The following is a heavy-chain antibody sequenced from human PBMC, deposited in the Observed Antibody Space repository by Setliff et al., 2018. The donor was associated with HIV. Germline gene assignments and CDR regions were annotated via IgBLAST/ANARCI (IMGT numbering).Heavy chain of an antibody. J-gene: IGHJ4*02. CDR2: ISPYNGDT. CDR3: ATCPYYDVLTGYGALDS. D-gene: IGHD3-9*01. CDR1: GYTFTSYG. Sequence: GASVKVSCKASGYTFTSYGITWVRQAPGQGLEWMGWISPYNGDTRFAQSLQGRLTLTADTSTSTGYMELTSLRSDDTAVYYCATCPYYDVLTGYGALDSWGQGTLVTVSS. V-gene: IGHV1-18*01.